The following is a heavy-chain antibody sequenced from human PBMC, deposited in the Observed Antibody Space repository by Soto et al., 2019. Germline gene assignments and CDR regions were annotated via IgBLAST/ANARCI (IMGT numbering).Heavy chain of an antibody. V-gene: IGHV3-15*01. J-gene: IGHJ6*04. Sequence: GGSLRLSCAASGFTFSNAWMSWVRQAPGKGLEWVGRIKSKTDGGTTDYAAPVKGRFTISRDDSKNTLYLQMNSLKTEDTAVYYCTTFVLLWFGESRDVWGKGTTVTVSS. D-gene: IGHD3-10*01. CDR1: GFTFSNAW. CDR3: TTFVLLWFGESRDV. CDR2: IKSKTDGGTT.